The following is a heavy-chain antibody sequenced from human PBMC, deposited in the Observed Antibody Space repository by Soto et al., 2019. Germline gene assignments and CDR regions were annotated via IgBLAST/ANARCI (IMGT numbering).Heavy chain of an antibody. CDR3: ARFRGSYGMDV. Sequence: QVQLVQSGAEVKKPGSSVKVSCKASGGTFSSYTISWVRQAPGQGLEWMGRIIPILGIANYAQKFQGRVTXAXXKYTSTAYMELSSLRSEDTAVYYCARFRGSYGMDVWGQGTTVTVSS. CDR2: IIPILGIA. J-gene: IGHJ6*02. CDR1: GGTFSSYT. V-gene: IGHV1-69*02. D-gene: IGHD3-10*01.